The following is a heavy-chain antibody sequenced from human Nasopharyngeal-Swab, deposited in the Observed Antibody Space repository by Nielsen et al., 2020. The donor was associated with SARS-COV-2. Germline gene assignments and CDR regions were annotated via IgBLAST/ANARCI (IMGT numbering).Heavy chain of an antibody. D-gene: IGHD5-12*01. J-gene: IGHJ4*02. CDR2: ISGSGGST. Sequence: GESLKISCAASGFTFSSYAMSWVRQAPGKGLEWVSAISGSGGSTYYADSVKGRFTISRDNSKNTLYLQMNSLRAEDTAVYYCAKGGAGYSGYDDDWGQGTLVTVSS. V-gene: IGHV3-23*01. CDR1: GFTFSSYA. CDR3: AKGGAGYSGYDDD.